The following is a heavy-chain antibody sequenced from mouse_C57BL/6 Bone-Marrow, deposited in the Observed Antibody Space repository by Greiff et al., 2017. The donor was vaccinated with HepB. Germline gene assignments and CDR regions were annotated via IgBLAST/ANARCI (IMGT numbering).Heavy chain of an antibody. J-gene: IGHJ3*01. CDR2: IHPNSGST. CDR1: GYTFTSYW. V-gene: IGHV1-64*01. D-gene: IGHD2-2*01. CDR3: ARGHYGNDRAWFAY. Sequence: QVQLQQPGAELVKPGASVKLSCKASGYTFTSYWMHWVKQRPGQGLEWIGMIHPNSGSTNYNEKFKSKATLTVDKSSSTAYMQLSSLTSEDSAVYYCARGHYGNDRAWFAYWGQGTLVTVSA.